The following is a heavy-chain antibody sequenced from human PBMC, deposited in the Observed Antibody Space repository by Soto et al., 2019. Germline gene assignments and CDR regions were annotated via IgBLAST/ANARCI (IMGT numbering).Heavy chain of an antibody. J-gene: IGHJ4*02. CDR3: AGGVGATAATFDY. Sequence: QVHLVQSGAEVKKPGASVKVSCKASGDTFTDYAIHWVRQAHRQRLEWLAWINPGNGDTQYSQTFQGRVTLTRDTSATTAYMELSSLRSEDTSVYFCAGGVGATAATFDYWGQGTLVTVSS. D-gene: IGHD1-26*01. V-gene: IGHV1-3*01. CDR1: GDTFTDYA. CDR2: INPGNGDT.